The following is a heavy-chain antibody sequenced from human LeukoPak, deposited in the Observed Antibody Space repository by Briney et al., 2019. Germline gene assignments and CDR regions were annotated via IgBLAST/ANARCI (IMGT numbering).Heavy chain of an antibody. CDR2: INPNSGGT. CDR3: ARVVATIIPYFDY. D-gene: IGHD5-12*01. V-gene: IGHV1-2*02. Sequence: GASVKVSCKASGYTFTGYYMHWVRQAPGQGLEWMGWINPNSGGTNYAQKFQGRVTMTRDTSISTAYMELSRLRSDDTAVYYCARVVATIIPYFDYWGQGTLVTVSS. J-gene: IGHJ4*02. CDR1: GYTFTGYY.